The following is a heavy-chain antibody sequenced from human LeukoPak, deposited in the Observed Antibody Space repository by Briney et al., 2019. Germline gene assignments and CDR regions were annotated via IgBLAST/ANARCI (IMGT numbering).Heavy chain of an antibody. CDR3: ARGGVVIAYGMDV. CDR1: GFTFSSYS. D-gene: IGHD3-3*01. CDR2: ISSSSSYI. Sequence: GGSLRLSCAASGFTFSSYSMNWVRHAPGKGLEWVSSISSSSSYIYYADSVKGRFTISRDNAKNSLYLQMNSLRAEDTAVYYCARGGVVIAYGMDVWGQGTTVTVSS. J-gene: IGHJ6*02. V-gene: IGHV3-21*01.